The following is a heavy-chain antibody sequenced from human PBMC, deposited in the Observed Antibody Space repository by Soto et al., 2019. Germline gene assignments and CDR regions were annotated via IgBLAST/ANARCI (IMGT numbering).Heavy chain of an antibody. CDR3: SRGSWDDVSGHYYMDV. J-gene: IGHJ6*03. CDR2: TYYKSKWYY. Sequence: SQTLSLTCAISGDSVSSNSAGWNWVRQTPSRGLEWLGRTYYKSKWYYNSAVSVKSRITINPDTSKNQFSLQLNSVTPEDTAVYYCSRGSWDDVSGHYYMDVWGKAPTVTVSS. CDR1: GDSVSSNSAG. V-gene: IGHV6-1*01. D-gene: IGHD3-3*01.